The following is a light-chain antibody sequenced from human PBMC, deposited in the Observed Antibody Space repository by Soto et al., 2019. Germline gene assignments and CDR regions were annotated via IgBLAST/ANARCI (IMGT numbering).Light chain of an antibody. CDR2: DAS. V-gene: IGKV3-11*01. J-gene: IGKJ4*01. Sequence: EIVVTQSPATLSLSPGERATLSCRASQSVSSYLAWYQQKPGQAPRLLIYDASNRATGIPARFSGSGSGTDFTLTISSLETEDFAVYYCQQRSNWQGATFGGGTKVEIK. CDR3: QQRSNWQGAT. CDR1: QSVSSY.